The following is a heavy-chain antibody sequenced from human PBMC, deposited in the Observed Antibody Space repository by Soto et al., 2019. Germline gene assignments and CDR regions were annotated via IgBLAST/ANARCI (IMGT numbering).Heavy chain of an antibody. CDR3: ARGARIAVAGTPFDY. J-gene: IGHJ4*02. Sequence: PETLSLTCTVSGGSISSYYWSWIRQPPGKGLEWIGYIYYSGSTNYNPSLKSRVTISVDTSKNQFSLKLSSVTAADTAVYYCARGARIAVAGTPFDYWGQGTLVTVSS. V-gene: IGHV4-59*01. CDR1: GGSISSYY. D-gene: IGHD6-19*01. CDR2: IYYSGST.